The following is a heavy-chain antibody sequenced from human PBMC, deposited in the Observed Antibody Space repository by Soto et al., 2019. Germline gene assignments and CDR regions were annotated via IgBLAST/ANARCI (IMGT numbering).Heavy chain of an antibody. CDR2: ISGSGGST. J-gene: IGHJ4*02. Sequence: EVQLLESGGGLVQPGGSLRLSCAASGFTFSSYAMSWVRQAPGKGLEWVSDISGSGGSTYYADSVKGRFTISRDNSKNTLYLQMNSLRAEDTAVYYCAKDEPPSSGYYDISGYFSYWGQGTLVTVSS. CDR1: GFTFSSYA. V-gene: IGHV3-23*01. D-gene: IGHD3-22*01. CDR3: AKDEPPSSGYYDISGYFSY.